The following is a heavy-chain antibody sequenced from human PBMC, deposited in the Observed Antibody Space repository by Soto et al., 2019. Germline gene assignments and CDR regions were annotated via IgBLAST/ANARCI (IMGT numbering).Heavy chain of an antibody. CDR2: IYHSGST. CDR1: GGSISSSNW. J-gene: IGHJ6*03. CDR3: ARGYVFGVVPAAMRHYYYYMDV. V-gene: IGHV4-4*02. Sequence: PSETLSLTCAVSGGSISSSNWWSWVRQPPGKGLEWIGEIYHSGSTNYNPSLKSRVTISVDTSKNQFSLKLSSVTAADTAVYYCARGYVFGVVPAAMRHYYYYMDVWGKGTTVTVSS. D-gene: IGHD2-2*01.